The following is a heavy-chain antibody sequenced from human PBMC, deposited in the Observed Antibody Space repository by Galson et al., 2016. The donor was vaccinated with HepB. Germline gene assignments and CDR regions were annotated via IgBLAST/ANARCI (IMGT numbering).Heavy chain of an antibody. Sequence: ETLSLTCTVSGAYVSRSNYNWGWIRQPPGKGLEWIGRISYSGSTLYNPSLKSRVTVSVDTSKNQFSLHLTSLIAADTAVYYCAKLPGNGATVFQYWGQGTLVTVSS. CDR1: GAYVSRSNYN. J-gene: IGHJ4*02. CDR3: AKLPGNGATVFQY. D-gene: IGHD4/OR15-4a*01. CDR2: ISYSGST. V-gene: IGHV4-39*01.